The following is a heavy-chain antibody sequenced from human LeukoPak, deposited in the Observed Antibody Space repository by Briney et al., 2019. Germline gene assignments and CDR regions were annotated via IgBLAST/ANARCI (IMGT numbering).Heavy chain of an antibody. J-gene: IGHJ5*02. CDR3: ARDHWAPSGSSEDNWFDP. CDR2: ISPDNGNT. Sequence: GASVKVSCKASGYTFINYGFSWVRQAPGQGLECMGWISPDNGNTNYAHKLQGRVTMTTDTSTSTAYMELRSLRSDDTAVYYCARDHWAPSGSSEDNWFDPWGQGTLVTVSS. D-gene: IGHD1-26*01. V-gene: IGHV1-18*01. CDR1: GYTFINYG.